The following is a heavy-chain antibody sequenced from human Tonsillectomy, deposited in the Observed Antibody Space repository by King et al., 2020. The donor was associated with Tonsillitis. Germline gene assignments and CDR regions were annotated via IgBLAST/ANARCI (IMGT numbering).Heavy chain of an antibody. D-gene: IGHD3-16*01. CDR1: GFTFSTYW. J-gene: IGHJ4*02. CDR3: ARDLGTTPRFVDLGPHDY. CDR2: IKQDGSEK. Sequence: VQLVESGGGLVQPGKSLRLSCAASGFTFSTYWMSWVRQAPGTGLEWVANIKQDGSEKYYVDSVKGRFTISRDTAKNSLYLQMNSLRAEATAVYYCARDLGTTPRFVDLGPHDYWGQGTLVTVSS. V-gene: IGHV3-7*03.